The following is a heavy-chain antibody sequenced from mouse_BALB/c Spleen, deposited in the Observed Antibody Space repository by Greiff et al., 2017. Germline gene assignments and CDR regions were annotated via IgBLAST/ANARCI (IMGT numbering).Heavy chain of an antibody. V-gene: IGHV1-69*02. J-gene: IGHJ2*01. CDR1: GYTFTSYW. Sequence: QVQLQQPGAELVKPGASVKLSCKASGYTFTSYWMHWVKQRPGQGLEWIGEIDPSDSYTNYNQKFKGKATLTVDKSSSTAYMQLSSLTSEDSAVYYCARGRSGPFDYWGQGTTLTVSS. CDR3: ARGRSGPFDY. CDR2: IDPSDSYT.